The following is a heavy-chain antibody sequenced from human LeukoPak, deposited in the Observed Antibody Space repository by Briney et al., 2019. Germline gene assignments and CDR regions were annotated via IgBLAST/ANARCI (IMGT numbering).Heavy chain of an antibody. CDR1: GGSISSYY. J-gene: IGHJ6*02. CDR2: IYTSGST. Sequence: SETLSLTCTVSGGSISSYYWSWIRQPAGKGLEWIGRIYTSGSTNYNPSLKSRVTMSVDTSKNQFSLKLSSVTAADTAVYYCAAELGNSYGYSYYYYYGMDVWGQGTTVTVSS. D-gene: IGHD5-18*01. V-gene: IGHV4-4*07. CDR3: AAELGNSYGYSYYYYYGMDV.